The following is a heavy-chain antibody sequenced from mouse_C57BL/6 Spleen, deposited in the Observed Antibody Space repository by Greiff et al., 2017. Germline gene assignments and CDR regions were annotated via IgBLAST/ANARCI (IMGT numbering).Heavy chain of an antibody. CDR3: ARTGGYDSAWFAY. J-gene: IGHJ3*01. D-gene: IGHD2-2*01. V-gene: IGHV1-81*01. Sequence: QVQLQQSGAELARPGASVKLSCKASGYTFTSYGISWVKQRTGQGLEWIGEIYPRSGNTYYNEKFKGKATLTADKPSSTAYMQLSSLTSEDSAVYYCARTGGYDSAWFAYWGQGTLVTVSA. CDR1: GYTFTSYG. CDR2: IYPRSGNT.